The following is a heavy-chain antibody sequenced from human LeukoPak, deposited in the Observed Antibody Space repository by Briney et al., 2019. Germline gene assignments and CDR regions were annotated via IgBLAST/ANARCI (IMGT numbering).Heavy chain of an antibody. CDR3: ARDNYDFWSGRAPGAFDI. J-gene: IGHJ3*02. Sequence: RSSETLSLTCTVSGGSISSYYWSWIRQPPGKGLEWIGYIYYSGSTNYNPSLKSRVTISVDTSKNQFSLKLSSVTAADTAVYYCARDNYDFWSGRAPGAFDIWGQGTMVTVSS. D-gene: IGHD3-3*01. CDR1: GGSISSYY. V-gene: IGHV4-59*01. CDR2: IYYSGST.